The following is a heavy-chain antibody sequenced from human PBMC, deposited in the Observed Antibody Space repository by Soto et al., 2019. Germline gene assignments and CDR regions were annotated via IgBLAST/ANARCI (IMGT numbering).Heavy chain of an antibody. CDR1: GYTFTSYG. D-gene: IGHD2-15*01. V-gene: IGHV1-18*01. Sequence: ASVKVSCKASGYTFTSYGISWVRQAPGQGLEWMGWISAYNGNTNYAQKLQGRVTMTTDTSTSTAYMEPRSLRSDDTAVYYCARGMVGSTKATNWFDPWGQGTLVTVSS. J-gene: IGHJ5*02. CDR2: ISAYNGNT. CDR3: ARGMVGSTKATNWFDP.